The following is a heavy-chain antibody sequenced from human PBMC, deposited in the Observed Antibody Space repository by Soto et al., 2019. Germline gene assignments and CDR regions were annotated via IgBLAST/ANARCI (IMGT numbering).Heavy chain of an antibody. CDR2: IKSKGGGETK. CDR1: GLKFSDAW. CDR3: AWDNSGRFRTDH. V-gene: IGHV3-15*07. D-gene: IGHD4-4*01. Sequence: EVQLVESGGGLVKPGDSLRLSCAVSGLKFSDAWMNWVRQAPGKGLEWVGSIKSKGGGETKDYAAPGKGRIAISRDDSSDRLYLQMNSLKVEDTAVYYCAWDNSGRFRTDHWGQGTLVTVS. J-gene: IGHJ4*02.